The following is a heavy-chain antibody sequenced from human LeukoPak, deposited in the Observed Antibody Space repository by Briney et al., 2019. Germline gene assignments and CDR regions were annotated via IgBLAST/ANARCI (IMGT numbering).Heavy chain of an antibody. CDR2: IYTGDGT. J-gene: IGHJ1*01. CDR1: GFTFSSYG. D-gene: IGHD1-26*01. CDR3: ARVGSGSYYPR. Sequence: GRSLRLSCAASGFTFSSYGMHWVRQAPGKGLEWVSVIYTGDGTYYADSVKGRFTISRDNSKNTVYLQMNSLRVEDTAVYYCARVGSGSYYPRWGQGTPVTVSS. V-gene: IGHV3-53*01.